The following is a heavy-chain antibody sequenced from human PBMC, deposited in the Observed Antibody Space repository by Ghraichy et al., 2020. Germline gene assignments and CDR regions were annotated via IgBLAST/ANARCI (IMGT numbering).Heavy chain of an antibody. V-gene: IGHV4-59*08. Sequence: SQTLSLTCTVSGGSISNYYWNWIRQPPGKGLEWIGYIYYSGSTNYSPSLKSRVTISVDTSKNQFSLNLNSVTAADTAVYYCARRRFSGGSCYIGFDYWGQGALVSVSS. J-gene: IGHJ4*02. CDR2: IYYSGST. CDR1: GGSISNYY. D-gene: IGHD2-15*01. CDR3: ARRRFSGGSCYIGFDY.